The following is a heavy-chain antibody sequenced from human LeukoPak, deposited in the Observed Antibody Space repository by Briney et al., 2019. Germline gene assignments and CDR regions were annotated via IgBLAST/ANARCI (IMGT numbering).Heavy chain of an antibody. J-gene: IGHJ4*02. V-gene: IGHV3-74*01. CDR1: GFSLSNYW. CDR3: VRSLRSADF. Sequence: GGSLRLSCAASGFSLSNYWMHRVRQAPGKGLTWVSQISPDGSQTFYADSVKGRFTISRDNAKNTLFLQMDSLRAEDTALYYCVRSLRSADFWGQGTLVTVSS. CDR2: ISPDGSQT.